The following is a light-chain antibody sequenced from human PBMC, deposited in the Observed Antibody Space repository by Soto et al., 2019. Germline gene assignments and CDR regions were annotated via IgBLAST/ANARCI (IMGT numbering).Light chain of an antibody. CDR3: CSYPGSSTSA. Sequence: QSALTQPASVSGSPGQSITISCAGTSSDIGSYNLVSWYQHHPGKAPKLIIYEGSQRPSAVSDRFSGSESGNTASLTISGLQAEDEADYYCCSYPGSSTSAFGNGTKVTVL. J-gene: IGLJ1*01. V-gene: IGLV2-23*01. CDR2: EGS. CDR1: SSDIGSYNL.